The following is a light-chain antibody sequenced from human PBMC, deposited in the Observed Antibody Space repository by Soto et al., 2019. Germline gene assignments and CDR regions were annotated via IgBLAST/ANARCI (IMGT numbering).Light chain of an antibody. V-gene: IGKV3-20*01. J-gene: IGKJ5*01. CDR3: RQYGSSLSIT. Sequence: DILLTHSPDTLSLSPCERATLSYSAAQSVGTRLAWYQHKTGQAASLLISGASSRAAGIPDRFSGSGSGTDFTLTISRLEPEDFAVYYCRQYGSSLSITFGQGTRLEI. CDR2: GAS. CDR1: QSVGTR.